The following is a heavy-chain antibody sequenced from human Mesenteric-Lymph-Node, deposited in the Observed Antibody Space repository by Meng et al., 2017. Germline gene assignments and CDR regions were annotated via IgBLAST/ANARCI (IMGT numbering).Heavy chain of an antibody. V-gene: IGHV3-30*01. D-gene: IGHD4-17*01. CDR3: ARGTTVTRGSFDY. J-gene: IGHJ4*02. Sequence: QRQESGPGLLMPSETLSPPCTVSGASISTNSFYWGWIRQAPGKGLEWVAVISYDGSNKYYADSVKGRFTISRDNSKNTLYLQMNSLRAEDTAVYYCARGTTVTRGSFDYWGQGTLVTVSS. CDR1: GASISTNS. CDR2: ISYDGSNK.